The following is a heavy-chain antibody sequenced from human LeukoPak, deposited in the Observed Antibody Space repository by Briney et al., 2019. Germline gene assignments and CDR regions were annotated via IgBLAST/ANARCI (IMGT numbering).Heavy chain of an antibody. CDR3: ANGRGLLWFGEQQRPDIFDY. D-gene: IGHD3-10*01. J-gene: IGHJ4*02. V-gene: IGHV3-23*01. CDR1: GFIFSNYA. Sequence: QTGGSLRLSCAASGFIFSNYAMTWARLTPGKGLEWVSAISGSGGSTYYADSVKGRFTISRDNSKNTLYLQMNSLRAEDTAVYYCANGRGLLWFGEQQRPDIFDYWGQGTLVTVSS. CDR2: ISGSGGST.